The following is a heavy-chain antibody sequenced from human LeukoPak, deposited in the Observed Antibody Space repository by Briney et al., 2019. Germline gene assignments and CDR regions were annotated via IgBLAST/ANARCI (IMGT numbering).Heavy chain of an antibody. CDR1: GFTFSSYA. CDR3: AKDRVESPGWFDP. Sequence: GGSLRLSCAASGFTFSSYAMSWVRQAPGKGLEWVSAISGSGGSTYYADSGKGRFTISRDNSKNTLYLQMNSLRAEDTAIYYCAKDRVESPGWFDPWGQGTLVTVSS. V-gene: IGHV3-23*01. J-gene: IGHJ5*02. CDR2: ISGSGGST.